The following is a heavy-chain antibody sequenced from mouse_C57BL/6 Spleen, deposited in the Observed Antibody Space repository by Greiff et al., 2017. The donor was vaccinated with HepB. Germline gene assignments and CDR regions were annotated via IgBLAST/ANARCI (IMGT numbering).Heavy chain of an antibody. CDR2: IDPSDSYT. Sequence: QVQLQQSGAELVMPGASVKLSCKASGYTFTSYWMHWVKQRPGQGLEWIGEIDPSDSYTNYNQKFKGKSTLTVDKSSSTAYMQLSSLTSEDSAVYYCARRGNYYGSSYESDYWGQGTTLTVSS. V-gene: IGHV1-69*01. J-gene: IGHJ2*01. CDR3: ARRGNYYGSSYESDY. CDR1: GYTFTSYW. D-gene: IGHD1-1*01.